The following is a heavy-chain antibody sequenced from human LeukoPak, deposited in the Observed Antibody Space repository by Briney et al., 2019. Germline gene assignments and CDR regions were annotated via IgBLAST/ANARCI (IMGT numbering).Heavy chain of an antibody. D-gene: IGHD3-22*01. J-gene: IGHJ4*02. CDR1: GYTFTSYA. Sequence: ASVKVSCKASGYTFTSYAMNWVRRAPGQGLEWMGWINTNTGNPTYAQGFTGRFVFSLDTSVSTAYLQISSLKAEDTAVYYCARDPLSRYYYDSSGYDYWGQGTLVTVSS. V-gene: IGHV7-4-1*02. CDR3: ARDPLSRYYYDSSGYDY. CDR2: INTNTGNP.